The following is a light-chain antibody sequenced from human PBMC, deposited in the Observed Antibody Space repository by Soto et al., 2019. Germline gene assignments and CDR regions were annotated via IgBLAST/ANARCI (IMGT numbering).Light chain of an antibody. V-gene: IGLV2-14*03. CDR2: DVT. J-gene: IGLJ1*01. CDR3: SSYTTSNTRQIV. Sequence: QSALTQPASVSGPPGQSITISCPGPTSEFGGYNYVSWYQHHPGKAPKLIIYDVTNRPSGVSNPFSGSKSGNTASLTISGLQPEDEADYYCSSYTTSNTRQIVFGTGTKLTVL. CDR1: TSEFGGYNY.